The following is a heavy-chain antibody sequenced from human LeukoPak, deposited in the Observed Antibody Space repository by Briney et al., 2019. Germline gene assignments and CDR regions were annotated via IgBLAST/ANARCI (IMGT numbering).Heavy chain of an antibody. CDR3: AREGVVVVAATNAFDI. V-gene: IGHV1-2*02. CDR1: GYTFTGYY. D-gene: IGHD2-15*01. Sequence: GASVKVSCKASGYTFTGYYMHWVGQAPGQALEWMGWINPNSGGTNYAQKFRGRVTMTRDTSISTAYMELSRLRSDDTAVYYCAREGVVVVAATNAFDIWGQGTMVTVSS. CDR2: INPNSGGT. J-gene: IGHJ3*02.